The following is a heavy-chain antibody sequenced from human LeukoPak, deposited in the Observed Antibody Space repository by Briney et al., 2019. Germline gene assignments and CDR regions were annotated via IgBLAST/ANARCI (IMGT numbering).Heavy chain of an antibody. CDR1: GGSISTINSASYY. Sequence: SQTLSLTCTVSGGSISTINSASYYWSWIRQPAGEGLEWIGRIYTSGSTNYNPSLKSRVTISVDTSKNQFSLKLSSVTAADTAVYYCARGKSGFDYWGQGTLVTVSS. V-gene: IGHV4-61*02. D-gene: IGHD3-10*01. CDR2: IYTSGST. J-gene: IGHJ4*02. CDR3: ARGKSGFDY.